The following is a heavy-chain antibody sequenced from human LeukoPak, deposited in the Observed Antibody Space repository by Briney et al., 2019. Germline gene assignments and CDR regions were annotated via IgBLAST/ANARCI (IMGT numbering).Heavy chain of an antibody. CDR3: ARGRSSSSWYEFGY. J-gene: IGHJ4*02. V-gene: IGHV4-39*07. Sequence: LETLSLTCTVSGGSISSSSYYWGWIRQPPGKGLEWIGSIYYSGSTYYNPSLKSRVTISVDTSKNQFSLKLSSVTAADTAVYYCARGRSSSSWYEFGYWGQGTLVTVSS. CDR1: GGSISSSSYY. D-gene: IGHD6-13*01. CDR2: IYYSGST.